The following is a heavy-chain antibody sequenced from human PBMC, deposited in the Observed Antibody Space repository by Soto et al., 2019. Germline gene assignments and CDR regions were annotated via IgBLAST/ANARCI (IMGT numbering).Heavy chain of an antibody. D-gene: IGHD2-15*01. CDR2: IYWDDDK. CDR3: AHKYCSGGSCYSGYFDY. Sequence: QITLKESGPTLVKPTQTLTLTCTFSGFSLSTSGVGVGWIRQPPGKALEWLALIYWDDDKRYSPSLKSRLTITKDTSKNQVVLTMTNMDPVHTATYYCAHKYCSGGSCYSGYFDYWGQGTLVTVSS. J-gene: IGHJ4*02. CDR1: GFSLSTSGVG. V-gene: IGHV2-5*02.